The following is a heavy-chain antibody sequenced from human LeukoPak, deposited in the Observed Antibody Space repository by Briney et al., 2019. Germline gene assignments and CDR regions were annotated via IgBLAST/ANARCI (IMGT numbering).Heavy chain of an antibody. D-gene: IGHD4-17*01. V-gene: IGHV3-11*04. CDR2: ISSSGSNI. Sequence: PGGSLRLSCAASGFTFSDYYMSWIRQAPGKGLEWVSSISSSGSNIYYADSVKGRFTSARYNAKNSLDLQMNSLSAEDTAVYDCAGEGYGDCEWYYWGQVALVTVA. CDR1: GFTFSDYY. J-gene: IGHJ4*02. CDR3: AGEGYGDCEWYY.